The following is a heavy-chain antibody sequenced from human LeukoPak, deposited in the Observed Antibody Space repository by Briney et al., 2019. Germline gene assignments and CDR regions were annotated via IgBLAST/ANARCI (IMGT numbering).Heavy chain of an antibody. CDR1: GDIFSSNSV. J-gene: IGHJ5*02. V-gene: IGHV6-1*01. Sequence: SQTLSLTCAISGDIFSSNSVRNWIRQSPSRGLEWLGRTYYRSTWYNDYAVSVRGRITVNPDTSKNQFSLHLNSVTPEDTAVYYCARRLTQYDCFDPWGQGILVTVSS. D-gene: IGHD2-2*01. CDR2: TYYRSTWYN. CDR3: ARRLTQYDCFDP.